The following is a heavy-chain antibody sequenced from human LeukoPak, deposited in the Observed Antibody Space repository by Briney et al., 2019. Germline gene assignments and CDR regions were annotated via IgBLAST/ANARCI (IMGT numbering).Heavy chain of an antibody. J-gene: IGHJ4*02. V-gene: IGHV3-23*01. Sequence: GGSLRLSCAASGFTFSSYAMSWVRQAPGKGLEWVSAISGSGGSTYYADSVKGRFTISRDNSKNTLYLQMNSLRAEDTAVYYCANLGITIFGVVIIRDEEIVYWGQGTLVTVSS. CDR1: GFTFSSYA. CDR3: ANLGITIFGVVIIRDEEIVY. CDR2: ISGSGGST. D-gene: IGHD3-3*01.